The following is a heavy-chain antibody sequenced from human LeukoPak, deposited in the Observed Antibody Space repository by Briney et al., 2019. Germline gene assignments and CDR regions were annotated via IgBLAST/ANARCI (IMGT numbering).Heavy chain of an antibody. CDR1: GGSIRNYY. V-gene: IGHV4-38-2*02. CDR2: IYHSGIT. CDR3: ARAVGSFDWLPLFDF. Sequence: PSETLSLTCTVSGGSIRNYYWGWIRQPPGKGLEWIGNIYHSGITYYTPSLKSRVTISVDTSKNQFYLKLSSVTAADTAVYYCARAVGSFDWLPLFDFWGQGALVTVSS. D-gene: IGHD3-9*01. J-gene: IGHJ4*02.